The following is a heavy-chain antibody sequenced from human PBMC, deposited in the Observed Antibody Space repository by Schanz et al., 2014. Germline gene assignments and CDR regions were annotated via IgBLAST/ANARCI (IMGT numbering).Heavy chain of an antibody. Sequence: EVHLVESGGGLVKPGGSLRLSCAASGFTLSNAWMSWVRQAPGKGVEWVGRIKSKTDGGTTDFAAPVKGRFSISRDDSKNTLYLQTNSLKTEDTAVYYCTSAVRATFGYFAYWGQGTLLVTVSS. CDR2: IKSKTDGGTT. CDR1: GFTLSNAW. J-gene: IGHJ4*02. D-gene: IGHD2-15*01. V-gene: IGHV3-15*01. CDR3: TSAVRATFGYFAY.